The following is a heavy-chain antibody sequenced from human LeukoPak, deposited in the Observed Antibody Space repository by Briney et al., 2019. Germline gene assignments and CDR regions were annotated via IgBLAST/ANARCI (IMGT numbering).Heavy chain of an antibody. J-gene: IGHJ2*01. Sequence: SETLCLTCTASGGSISSYYLSWIRQPPGKGLEWIGYIYYSGRINYNPSLKSRVIISIDTSKNQFSLKLTSVTAADTAVYYCARGTGGWYFDLWGRGTLVTVSS. D-gene: IGHD1/OR15-1a*01. V-gene: IGHV4-59*01. CDR2: IYYSGRI. CDR1: GGSISSYY. CDR3: ARGTGGWYFDL.